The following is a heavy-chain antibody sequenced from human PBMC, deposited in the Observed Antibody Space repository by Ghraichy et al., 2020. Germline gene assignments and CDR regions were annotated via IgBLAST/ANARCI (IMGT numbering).Heavy chain of an antibody. CDR1: GGSISSGGYS. J-gene: IGHJ4*02. Sequence: SETLSLTCAVSGGSISSGGYSWSWIRQPPGKGLEWIGYIYHSGSTYYNPSLKSRVTISVDRSKNQFSLKLSSVTAADTAVYYCARATNWSGDSEFDYWGQGTLVTVSS. CDR3: ARATNWSGDSEFDY. V-gene: IGHV4-30-2*01. D-gene: IGHD5-12*01. CDR2: IYHSGST.